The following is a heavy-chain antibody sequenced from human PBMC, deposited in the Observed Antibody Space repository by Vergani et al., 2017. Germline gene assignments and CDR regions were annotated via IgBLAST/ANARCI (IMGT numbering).Heavy chain of an antibody. D-gene: IGHD2-21*01. V-gene: IGHV5-51*03. Sequence: EVMLVQSGAEVKKPGESLKISCKYSESSFISNEIAWVRQMSGKGLQWMGNINPIDSKIAYSPSFQGQAIMSLDKSITTAYLQWRSLKASDTAIDYCTRLVPCGDGACLHFDHWGQGTQVTVSS. CDR3: TRLVPCGDGACLHFDH. CDR2: INPIDSKI. J-gene: IGHJ4*02. CDR1: ESSFISNE.